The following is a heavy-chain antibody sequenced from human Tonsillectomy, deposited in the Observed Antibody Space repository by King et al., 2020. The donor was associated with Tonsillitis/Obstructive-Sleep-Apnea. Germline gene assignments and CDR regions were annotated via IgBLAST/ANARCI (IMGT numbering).Heavy chain of an antibody. CDR1: GYSFTSYW. V-gene: IGHV5-10-1*01. D-gene: IGHD1-1*01. Sequence: VQLVESGAEVKKPGESPRISCTGSGYSFTSYWISWVRQMPGKGLEWMGRIDPSDSYTNYSPSFQGHVTISADKSISTAYLQWSSLKASDTAMYYCATYPTGTNDAFDIWGQGTMVTVSS. CDR3: ATYPTGTNDAFDI. CDR2: IDPSDSYT. J-gene: IGHJ3*02.